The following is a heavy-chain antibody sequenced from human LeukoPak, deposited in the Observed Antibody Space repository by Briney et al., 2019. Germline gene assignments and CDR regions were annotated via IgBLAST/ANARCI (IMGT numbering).Heavy chain of an antibody. Sequence: TLSLTCSVSGGSISSGDYYWSWIRQHPGKGLEWIGHIYYSRTTYNNPSLESRVTISVDTSKNQFSLKLSSVTAADTAVYYCARYGSNAHDYWGQGTLVTVSS. CDR3: ARYGSNAHDY. V-gene: IGHV4-31*03. J-gene: IGHJ4*02. D-gene: IGHD4-23*01. CDR1: GGSISSGDYY. CDR2: IYYSRTT.